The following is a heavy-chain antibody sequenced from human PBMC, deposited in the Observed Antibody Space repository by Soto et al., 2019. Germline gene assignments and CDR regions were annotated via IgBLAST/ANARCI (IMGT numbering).Heavy chain of an antibody. J-gene: IGHJ4*02. CDR3: AREIGYGDFSAALLD. CDR2: IIPMFGTT. V-gene: IGHV1-69*01. D-gene: IGHD4-17*01. CDR1: GDTVSKFL. Sequence: QVELVQSGAEVKKPGSSVKVSCKASGDTVSKFLINWVRQAPGQGPEWMGGIIPMFGTTNYARKFRDRVTITADESTTTAYMELGSLQTDDTAVYYCAREIGYGDFSAALLDWGQGTLVTVSS.